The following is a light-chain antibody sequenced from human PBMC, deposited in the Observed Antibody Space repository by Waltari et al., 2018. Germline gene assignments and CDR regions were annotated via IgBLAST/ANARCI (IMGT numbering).Light chain of an antibody. Sequence: SVLTQPPSSSGTPGQTVTIPCPGSSSNIGVNFSYWYQQLPGRAPQPLIYKNNQRPSGVPDRFSGSKSGTSASLAISGLRSDDEAEYYCAAWDDNLTGPLFGGGTKVTVL. J-gene: IGLJ3*02. V-gene: IGLV1-47*01. CDR1: SSNIGVNF. CDR3: AAWDDNLTGPL. CDR2: KNN.